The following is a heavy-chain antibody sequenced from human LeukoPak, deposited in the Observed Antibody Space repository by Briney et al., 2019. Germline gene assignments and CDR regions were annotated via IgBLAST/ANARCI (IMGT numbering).Heavy chain of an antibody. V-gene: IGHV3-23*01. CDR3: GRDPNGDYVGAFEF. CDR2: IKGSGGGT. CDR1: GFTFGSYA. J-gene: IGHJ3*01. D-gene: IGHD4-17*01. Sequence: PGGSLRLSCAASGFTFGSYAMYWVRQAPGKGLEWVSSIKGSGGGTSYADSVKGRFTMTRDNSKSTLYLQMDSLRAGDAAVYYCGRDPNGDYVGAFEFWGQGTLVTVSS.